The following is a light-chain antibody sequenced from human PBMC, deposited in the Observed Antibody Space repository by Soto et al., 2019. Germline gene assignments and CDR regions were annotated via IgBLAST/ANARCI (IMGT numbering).Light chain of an antibody. J-gene: IGKJ5*01. CDR2: AAS. CDR3: QHRMNWPLT. Sequence: EIVLTQSPATLSLSPGERASLSCRASQSVSSYLAWYQQKPGQPPRLLIYAASTRATDIPARFSGSGSGTEFALTISSLEPEDFAVYYCQHRMNWPLTFGQGTRLEIK. CDR1: QSVSSY. V-gene: IGKV3-11*01.